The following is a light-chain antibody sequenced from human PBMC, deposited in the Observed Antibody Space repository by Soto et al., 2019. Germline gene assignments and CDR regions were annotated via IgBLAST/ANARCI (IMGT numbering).Light chain of an antibody. CDR3: SLYTSTSTFV. Sequence: QTLLAQPPSVSGSRGQSFTISCTGTISHVSDYYRFSWYQHLPGSAPKLLIYGVSNRPSGVPDRFSGSRSANTASLTISGLQTEDEADYYCSLYTSTSTFVFGPGTKVTVL. V-gene: IGLV2-18*01. CDR2: GVS. CDR1: ISHVSDYYR. J-gene: IGLJ1*01.